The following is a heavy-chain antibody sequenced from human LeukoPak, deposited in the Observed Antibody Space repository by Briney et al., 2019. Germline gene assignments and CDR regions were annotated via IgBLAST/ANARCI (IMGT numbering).Heavy chain of an antibody. J-gene: IGHJ4*02. V-gene: IGHV1-46*01. CDR2: INPSGGST. CDR1: GYTFTSYY. D-gene: IGHD3-22*01. CDR3: ARTDSSGYLFVY. Sequence: ASVKVSCKASGYTFTSYYMHWVRQAPGQGLEWMGIINPSGGSTSYAQKFQGRVTMTRDMSTSTVYMELSSLRSEDTAVYYCARTDSSGYLFVYWGQGTLVTVSS.